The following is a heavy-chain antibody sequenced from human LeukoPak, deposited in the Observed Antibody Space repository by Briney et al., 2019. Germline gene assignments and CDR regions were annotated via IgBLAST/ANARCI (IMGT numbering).Heavy chain of an antibody. D-gene: IGHD3-22*01. V-gene: IGHV1-46*01. Sequence: ASVKVSCKASGYTFTSYYMHWMRQAPGQGLEWMGIINPSGGSTSYAQKFQGRVTMTRDTSTSTVYMELSSLRSEDTAVYYCARTYYYDSSGYSLYYWGQGTLVTVSS. CDR2: INPSGGST. CDR1: GYTFTSYY. CDR3: ARTYYYDSSGYSLYY. J-gene: IGHJ4*02.